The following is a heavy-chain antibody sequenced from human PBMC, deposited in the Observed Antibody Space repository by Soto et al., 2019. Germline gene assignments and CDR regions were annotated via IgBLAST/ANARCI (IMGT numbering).Heavy chain of an antibody. CDR3: ARRIAAAGGYYYYAFDV. J-gene: IGHJ6*02. CDR2: IDPADSKT. V-gene: IGHV5-10-1*01. Sequence: PGESLKISCKGSGYNFDAYWVNWVRQLPGKGLEWMGRIDPADSKTKYSPSLEGHITISVDKSIQTTYLHWSSLKASDTAMYYCARRIAAAGGYYYYAFDVWGQGTEVTVSS. CDR1: GYNFDAYW. D-gene: IGHD6-25*01.